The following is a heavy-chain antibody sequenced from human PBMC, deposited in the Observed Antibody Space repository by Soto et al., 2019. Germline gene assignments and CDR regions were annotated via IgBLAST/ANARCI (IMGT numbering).Heavy chain of an antibody. D-gene: IGHD2-2*01. CDR3: ARGRSSYCSSTSCYVNWFDP. CDR1: CRSISGYH. CDR2: RTHRGST. V-gene: IGHV4-34*01. J-gene: IGHJ5*02. Sequence: SEILGPTRAAYCRSISGYHRSLIRPPAGKGLEWIWERTHRGSTNYNPYLKSRVTKSEDTSKNQFSLKLSSVTSADTAVLYGARGRSSYCSSTSCYVNWFDPWGQGTLVTVS.